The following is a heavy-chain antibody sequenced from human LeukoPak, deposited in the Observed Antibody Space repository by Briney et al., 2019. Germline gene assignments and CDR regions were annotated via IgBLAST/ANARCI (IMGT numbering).Heavy chain of an antibody. D-gene: IGHD3-16*02. CDR1: GYTFTSYG. CDR3: ARDQYDYVWGSYRPYFDY. Sequence: GASVKVSCKASGYTFTSYGISWGRQAPGQGLEWMGSISPYNGNTYYAERLQGRVIMTTDTSTRTAYMEMRSLRSDDTAVFYCARDQYDYVWGSYRPYFDYWGQGTLVTVSS. CDR2: ISPYNGNT. V-gene: IGHV1-18*04. J-gene: IGHJ4*02.